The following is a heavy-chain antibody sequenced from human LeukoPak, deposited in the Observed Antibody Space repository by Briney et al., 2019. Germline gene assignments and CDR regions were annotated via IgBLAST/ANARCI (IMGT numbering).Heavy chain of an antibody. CDR1: GFTFDDYA. Sequence: GGSLRLSCAASGFTFDDYAMHWVRQAPGKGLEWVSLISWDGGSTYYADSVKGRFTISRDNSKNSLYLQMNSLRAEDTAVYYCARFLRYYDSSGYYYFDYWGQGTLVTVSS. CDR2: ISWDGGST. CDR3: ARFLRYYDSSGYYYFDY. D-gene: IGHD3-22*01. J-gene: IGHJ4*02. V-gene: IGHV3-43D*03.